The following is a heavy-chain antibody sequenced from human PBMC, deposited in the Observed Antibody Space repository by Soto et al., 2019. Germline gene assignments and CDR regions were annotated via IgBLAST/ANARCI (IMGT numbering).Heavy chain of an antibody. CDR2: MSPNNGDT. J-gene: IGHJ4*02. D-gene: IGHD1-20*01. CDR3: ARGITEGVDY. CDR1: GYTFTSFD. V-gene: IGHV1-8*02. Sequence: QVQLVQSGAEVKEPGASVKVSCRASGYTFTSFDINWVRQAPGQGPEWLGWMSPNNGDTGYAQQFRGRVTMTRDTCISTAYMELNSLTSDDTAVYYCARGITEGVDYWGQGTLVTVSS.